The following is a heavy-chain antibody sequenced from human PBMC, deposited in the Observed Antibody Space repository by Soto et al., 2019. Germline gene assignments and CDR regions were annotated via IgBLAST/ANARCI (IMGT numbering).Heavy chain of an antibody. V-gene: IGHV1-24*01. D-gene: IGHD3-22*01. Sequence: GASVKVSCKVSGYTLTELSMHWVRQAPGKGLEWMGTFDPEDGETIYAQKFQGRVTMTEDTSTDTAYMELSSLRSEDTALYYCATNYYDNSGYLDSFDYWGQGTPVTVSS. CDR1: GYTLTELS. CDR3: ATNYYDNSGYLDSFDY. CDR2: FDPEDGET. J-gene: IGHJ4*02.